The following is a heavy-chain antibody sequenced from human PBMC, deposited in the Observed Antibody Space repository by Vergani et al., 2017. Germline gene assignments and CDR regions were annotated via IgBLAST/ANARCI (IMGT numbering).Heavy chain of an antibody. CDR1: GFTLGDYA. CDR3: AELYGDDGYSPF. D-gene: IGHD5-18*01. Sequence: VQLVESGGGVVQPGGSLRLSCSGSGFTLGDYAMTWVRQAPGKGLEWVAFIWSKPYGGTTEYAASVKGRFTISRDDSKSIAYLQMSSLRVEDTAIYYCAELYGDDGYSPFWGQGTLVTVSS. J-gene: IGHJ4*02. V-gene: IGHV3-49*04. CDR2: IWSKPYGGTT.